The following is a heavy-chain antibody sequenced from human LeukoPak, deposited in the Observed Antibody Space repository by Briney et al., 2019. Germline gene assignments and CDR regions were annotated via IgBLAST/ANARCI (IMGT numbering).Heavy chain of an antibody. CDR2: ITPFFGVA. CDR1: GGNFGNYV. CDR3: ARDTNEEYSSSSDGLAV. D-gene: IGHD6-6*01. Sequence: GASVKVSCKASGGNFGNYVIHWVRQAPGQGLEWMGGITPFFGVANYAQTFQDRVTFTADKITNTAYMQISSLKSEDTAVYFCARDTNEEYSSSSDGLAVWGQGTTVTVSS. V-gene: IGHV1-69*10. J-gene: IGHJ6*02.